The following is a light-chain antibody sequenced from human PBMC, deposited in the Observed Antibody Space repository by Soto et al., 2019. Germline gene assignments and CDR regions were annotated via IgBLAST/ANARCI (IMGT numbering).Light chain of an antibody. V-gene: IGKV1-9*01. CDR2: TAS. J-gene: IGKJ5*01. CDR1: QGISSY. Sequence: DIQMTQSPATLSASVGDRVTITCRASQGISSYLAWYQQKPGKAPKRLIYTASNLESGVPSRFSGSGSGTEFTLTISSLQLEDFATYYCQQHNSHPITFGQGTRLEIK. CDR3: QQHNSHPIT.